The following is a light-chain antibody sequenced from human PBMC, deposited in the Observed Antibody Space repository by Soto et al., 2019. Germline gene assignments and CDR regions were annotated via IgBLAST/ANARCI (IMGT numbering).Light chain of an antibody. CDR3: SSYAGSNNYV. J-gene: IGLJ7*01. CDR2: EVT. CDR1: SSDVGGNNF. V-gene: IGLV2-8*01. Sequence: QSALTQPPSASGSPGQSVTISCTGTSSDVGGNNFVSWYQQHPGKAPKLMIYEVTKRPSGVPDRFSGSKSGNTASLTVSGLQAEDEADYYCSSYAGSNNYVFGSGTQLTVL.